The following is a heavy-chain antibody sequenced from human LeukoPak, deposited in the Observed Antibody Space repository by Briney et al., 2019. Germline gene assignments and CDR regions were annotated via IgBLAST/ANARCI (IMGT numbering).Heavy chain of an antibody. CDR2: IIPIFGTA. D-gene: IGHD4-17*01. J-gene: IGHJ3*02. V-gene: IGHV1-69*13. Sequence: GASVKVSCKASGGTFSNYAISWVRQAPGQGLEWMGGIIPIFGTANYAQKFQGRVTITADESTSTAYMELSSLRSEDTAVYYCARDTPPYGDYAGDAFDIWGQGTMVTVSS. CDR1: GGTFSNYA. CDR3: ARDTPPYGDYAGDAFDI.